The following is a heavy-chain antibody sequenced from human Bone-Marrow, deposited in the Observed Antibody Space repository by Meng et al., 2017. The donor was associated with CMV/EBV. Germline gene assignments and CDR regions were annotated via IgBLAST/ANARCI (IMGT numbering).Heavy chain of an antibody. V-gene: IGHV3-23*01. CDR2: ISGSGDAR. CDR3: VKGWVVPGAVGGHFDF. D-gene: IGHD2-2*01. J-gene: IGHJ4*02. CDR1: GFSFSDYA. Sequence: GESLKISCAASGFSFSDYAMSWVRQGPGEGLEWVSSISGSGDARYHADSVKGRLTISRDKSINTVYLQMNSLRVEDTAVYFCVKGWVVPGAVGGHFDFWGQRTRVTVSS.